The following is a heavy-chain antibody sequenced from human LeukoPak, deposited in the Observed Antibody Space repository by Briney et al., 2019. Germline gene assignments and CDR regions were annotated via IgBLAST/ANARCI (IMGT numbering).Heavy chain of an antibody. CDR2: INAYNSNT. CDR1: GYTFTSYG. D-gene: IGHD6-19*01. J-gene: IGHJ6*02. Sequence: ASVKVSCKASGYTFTSYGISWVRQAPGQGHEWMGWINAYNSNTNYAQKLQGRVTIITETTTNKAYMELRGLRSDDTAVYYCARDGGSGWLQDGMDVWGQGTTVTVSS. V-gene: IGHV1-18*01. CDR3: ARDGGSGWLQDGMDV.